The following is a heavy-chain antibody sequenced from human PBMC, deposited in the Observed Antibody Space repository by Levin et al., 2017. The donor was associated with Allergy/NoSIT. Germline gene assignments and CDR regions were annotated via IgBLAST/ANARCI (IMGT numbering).Heavy chain of an antibody. CDR3: ARTHRPYYYGSGSPDY. Sequence: LSLTCAASGFTFSSSGMHWVRQAPGKGLEWVAVIWYDGSNKYYADSVKGRFTISRDNSKNTLYLQMNSLRAEDTAVYYCARTHRPYYYGSGSPDYWGQGTLVTVSS. D-gene: IGHD3-10*01. CDR1: GFTFSSSG. CDR2: IWYDGSNK. V-gene: IGHV3-33*01. J-gene: IGHJ4*02.